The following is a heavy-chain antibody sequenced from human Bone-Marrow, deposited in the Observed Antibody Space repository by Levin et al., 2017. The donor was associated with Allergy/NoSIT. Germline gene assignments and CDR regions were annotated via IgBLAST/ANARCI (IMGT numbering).Heavy chain of an antibody. CDR2: ISSSSSYT. CDR3: ARDNFGVTRYFDL. D-gene: IGHD3-3*01. Sequence: GGSLRLSCAASGFTFSDYYMSWIRQAPGKGLEWVSYISSSSSYTNYADSVKGRFTISRDNAKNSLYLQMNSLRAEDTAVYYCARDNFGVTRYFDLWGRGTLVTVSS. V-gene: IGHV3-11*06. CDR1: GFTFSDYY. J-gene: IGHJ2*01.